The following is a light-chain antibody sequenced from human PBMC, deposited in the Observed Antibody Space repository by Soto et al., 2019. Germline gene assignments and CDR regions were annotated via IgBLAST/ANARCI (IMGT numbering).Light chain of an antibody. CDR1: QSVSGY. J-gene: IGKJ1*01. Sequence: EIVMTQSPATLSVSPGERATLSCRASQSVSGYLAWNQQKPGQAPRLLIYGASTRATGIPARFSGSGSGTEFTLTISSLQSEDFAVYYCQQYNNWPLWTFGQGTKVDIK. V-gene: IGKV3-15*01. CDR3: QQYNNWPLWT. CDR2: GAS.